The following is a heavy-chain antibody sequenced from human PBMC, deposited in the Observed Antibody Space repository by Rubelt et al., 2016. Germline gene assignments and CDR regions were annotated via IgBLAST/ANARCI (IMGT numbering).Heavy chain of an antibody. CDR2: ISAYTGNT. D-gene: IGHD6-19*01. J-gene: IGHJ3*02. CDR1: GYTFTSYG. Sequence: QVQLVQSGAEVKKPGASVKVSCKASGYTFTSYGISWVRQAPGQGLEWMGWISAYTGNTNYAQKLQCRGTMTTDTSTSTAYMELRSLRSDDTAVYYCARDRTWLVPGLDAFDIWGQGTMVTVSS. V-gene: IGHV1-18*01. CDR3: ARDRTWLVPGLDAFDI.